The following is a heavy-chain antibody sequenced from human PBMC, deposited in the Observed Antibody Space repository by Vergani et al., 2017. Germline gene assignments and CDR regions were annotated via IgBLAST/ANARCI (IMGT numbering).Heavy chain of an antibody. V-gene: IGHV3-21*01. J-gene: IGHJ3*02. CDR2: ISSSSSYI. CDR1: GFTFSSYS. Sequence: EVQLVESGGGLVKPGGSLRLSCAASGFTFSSYSMNWVRQAPGKGLEWVSSISSSSSYIYYADSVKGRFTISRDNAKNSLYLQMNSLRAEDTAVYYCARVSPTVTTAVVGAFDIWGQGTMVTVSS. CDR3: ARVSPTVTTAVVGAFDI. D-gene: IGHD4-17*01.